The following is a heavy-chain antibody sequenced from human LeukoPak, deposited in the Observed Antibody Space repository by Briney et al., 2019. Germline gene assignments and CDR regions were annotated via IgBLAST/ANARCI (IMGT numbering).Heavy chain of an antibody. V-gene: IGHV3-30-3*01. J-gene: IGHJ6*02. Sequence: GGSLRLSCAASGFTFSSYAMHWVRQAPGKGLEWVAVISYDGSNKYYADSVKGRFTISRDNSKNTLYLQMNSLGAEDTAVYYCARTTVTTPAYYYYGMDIWGQGTTVTVSS. CDR3: ARTTVTTPAYYYYGMDI. CDR1: GFTFSSYA. CDR2: ISYDGSNK. D-gene: IGHD4-17*01.